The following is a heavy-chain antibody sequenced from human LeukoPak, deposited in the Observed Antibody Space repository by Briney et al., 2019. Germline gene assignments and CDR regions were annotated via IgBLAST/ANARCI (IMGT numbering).Heavy chain of an antibody. J-gene: IGHJ4*02. CDR2: ISAYNGNT. D-gene: IGHD2-21*02. CDR1: GYTFTSYG. V-gene: IGHV1-18*01. Sequence: ASVKVSCKASGYTFTSYGISWVRQAPGQGLEWMGWISAYNGNTNYAQKLQSRVTMTTDTSTSTAYMELRSLRSDDTAMYYCASGLGDPKPVDYWGQGTLVTVSS. CDR3: ASGLGDPKPVDY.